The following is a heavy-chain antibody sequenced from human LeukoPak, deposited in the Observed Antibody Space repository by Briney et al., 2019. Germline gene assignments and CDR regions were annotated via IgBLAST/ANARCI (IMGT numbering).Heavy chain of an antibody. CDR2: INHSGST. J-gene: IGHJ5*02. D-gene: IGHD3-10*01. CDR1: GGSFSGYY. Sequence: KSSETLSLTCAVYGGSFSGYYWSWIRQPPGKGLEWIGEINHSGSTNYDPSLKSRVTISVDTSKNQFSLKLSSVTAADTAVYYCASSPGIIGGWWFDPWGQGTLVTVSS. CDR3: ASSPGIIGGWWFDP. V-gene: IGHV4-34*01.